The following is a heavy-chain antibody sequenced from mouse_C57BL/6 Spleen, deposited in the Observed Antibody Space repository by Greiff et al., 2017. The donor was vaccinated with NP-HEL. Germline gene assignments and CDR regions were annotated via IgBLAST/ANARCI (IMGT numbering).Heavy chain of an antibody. J-gene: IGHJ2*01. Sequence: EVQVVESGGGLVKPGGSLKLSCAASGFTFSSYAMSWVRQTPEKRLEWVATISDGGSYTYYPDNVKGRFTISRDNAKNNLYLQMSHLKSEDTAMYYCAREGPRYYFDYWGQGTTLTVSS. CDR1: GFTFSSYA. V-gene: IGHV5-4*01. CDR3: AREGPRYYFDY. CDR2: ISDGGSYT.